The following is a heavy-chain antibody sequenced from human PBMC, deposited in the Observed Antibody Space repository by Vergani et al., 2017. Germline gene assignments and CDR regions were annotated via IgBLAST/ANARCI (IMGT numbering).Heavy chain of an antibody. CDR2: INPSGGST. Sequence: QVLLVQSGAEVKKPGASVRVSCKTSGYTFTNYYIHWVRQAPGQGLEWMGIINPSGGSTTYAQQFQGRLTMTRDTSTSTVYMDLSNLRSEDTAVYYCARPHGDIRPPDPRRLDYWRQETLVTVSS. CDR3: ARPHGDIRPPDPRRLDY. V-gene: IGHV1-46*03. J-gene: IGHJ4*02. D-gene: IGHD6-6*01. CDR1: GYTFTNYY.